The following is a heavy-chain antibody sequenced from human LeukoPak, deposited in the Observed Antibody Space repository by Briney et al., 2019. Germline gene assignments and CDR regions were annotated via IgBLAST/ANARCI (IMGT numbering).Heavy chain of an antibody. J-gene: IGHJ4*02. D-gene: IGHD3-16*01. Sequence: SQTLSLTCAISGDSVSSYSATWDWIRQSPSRGLEWLGRTYYRSKWYTDYAVSVKSRVTVNLDTSKNQFSLQLNSVTPEDTAVYYCAREGSDGYLFDYWGQGSLVIVSS. V-gene: IGHV6-1*01. CDR2: TYYRSKWYT. CDR3: AREGSDGYLFDY. CDR1: GDSVSSYSAT.